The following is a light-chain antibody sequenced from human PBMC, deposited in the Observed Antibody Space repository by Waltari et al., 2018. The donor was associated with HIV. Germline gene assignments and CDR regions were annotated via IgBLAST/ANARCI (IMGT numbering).Light chain of an antibody. J-gene: IGKJ5*01. CDR1: ESVLSSSNNVDY. Sequence: EIILTQSPETLSVSLGDRAAFHCKSAESVLSSSNNVDYFAWYQHKPGHPPKLLFSRASTRASGVPARFTASGSRTDFTLTIDDLRADDVGFYFCQQYYSTPTFGRGTQL. V-gene: IGKV4-1*01. CDR3: QQYYSTPT. CDR2: RAS.